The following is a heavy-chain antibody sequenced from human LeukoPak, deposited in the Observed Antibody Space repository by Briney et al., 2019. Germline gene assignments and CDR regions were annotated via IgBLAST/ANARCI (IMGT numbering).Heavy chain of an antibody. D-gene: IGHD2-2*01. CDR2: IYYSGST. J-gene: IGHJ4*02. CDR1: GGSITSNTYF. V-gene: IGHV4-39*07. CDR3: ARVKRKYQLLKPLHETPSHYFDY. Sequence: SETLSLTCIVSGGSITSNTYFWDWIRQTPGKGLEWIGSIYYSGSTYYNPSLKSRVTISLDTSKNQFSLKLSSVTAADTAMYYCARVKRKYQLLKPLHETPSHYFDYWGQGTLVTVSS.